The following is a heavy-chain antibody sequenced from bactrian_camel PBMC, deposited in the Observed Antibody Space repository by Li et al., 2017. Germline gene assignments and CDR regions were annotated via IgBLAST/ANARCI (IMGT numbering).Heavy chain of an antibody. CDR1: GLRFDDHA. J-gene: IGHJ4*01. Sequence: VQLVESGGGLVQPGGSLRLSCEVSGLRFDDHAMGWFRQAPGKGLEWVSVINGGGDATYYADFVKGRFTISRDNAKNTMYLQLNSLKTEDMAIYYCAKRDGSGFGIGQLGQGTQVTVS. CDR2: INGGGDAT. V-gene: IGHV3-1*01. D-gene: IGHD5*01.